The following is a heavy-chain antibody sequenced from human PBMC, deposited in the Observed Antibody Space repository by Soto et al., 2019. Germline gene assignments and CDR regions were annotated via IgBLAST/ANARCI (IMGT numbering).Heavy chain of an antibody. Sequence: QVQLVQSGAEVKKPGSSVKVSCKASGGTFSSYTISWVRQAPGQGLEWMGRIIPILGIANYAQKFQGRVTITADKSTSTAYRELSSLRFEDTAVYYCAREGRVYYGSGSGKVDYWGQGTLVTVSS. D-gene: IGHD3-10*01. CDR2: IIPILGIA. CDR1: GGTFSSYT. J-gene: IGHJ4*02. V-gene: IGHV1-69*08. CDR3: AREGRVYYGSGSGKVDY.